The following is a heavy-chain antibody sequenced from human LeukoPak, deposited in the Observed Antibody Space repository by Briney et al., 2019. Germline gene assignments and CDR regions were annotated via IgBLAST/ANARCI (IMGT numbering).Heavy chain of an antibody. CDR1: GGSISSGNYL. Sequence: SETLSLTCTVSGGSISSGNYLWGWIRQPPGKGLEWIGGISYSGNTYSNPSLKSRVTISVDTSKNQFSLKLSSVTAADTAVFYCARLQYYDSRGYYYGFDFWGQGTLVTVSS. V-gene: IGHV4-39*01. D-gene: IGHD3-22*01. CDR3: ARLQYYDSRGYYYGFDF. CDR2: ISYSGNT. J-gene: IGHJ4*02.